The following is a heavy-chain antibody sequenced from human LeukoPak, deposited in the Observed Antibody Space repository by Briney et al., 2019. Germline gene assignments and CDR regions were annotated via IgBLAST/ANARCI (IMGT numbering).Heavy chain of an antibody. Sequence: SETLSLTCTVSGGSISSYHWSWIRQPPGKGLEWIGYIYYSGSTNYNPSLKSRVTISVDTSKNQFSLKLSSVTAADTAVYYCARVQNYGDYGVWFDPWGQGTLVTVSS. CDR3: ARVQNYGDYGVWFDP. J-gene: IGHJ5*02. CDR1: GGSISSYH. D-gene: IGHD4-17*01. CDR2: IYYSGST. V-gene: IGHV4-59*01.